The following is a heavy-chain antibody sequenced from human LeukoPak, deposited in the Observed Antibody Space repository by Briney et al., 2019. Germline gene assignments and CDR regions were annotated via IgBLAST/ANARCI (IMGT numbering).Heavy chain of an antibody. Sequence: ASLKLSRKASGYTFSSYGISWVRRAPGQGLEWMGWISAYNGNTNFAQEFQGRVTMTTDTSTSTASMELRSLRSDDTAVYYCARDQGIYNHRIIDSWGQGTLVTVSS. D-gene: IGHD5-12*01. J-gene: IGHJ4*02. CDR1: GYTFSSYG. CDR3: ARDQGIYNHRIIDS. CDR2: ISAYNGNT. V-gene: IGHV1-18*01.